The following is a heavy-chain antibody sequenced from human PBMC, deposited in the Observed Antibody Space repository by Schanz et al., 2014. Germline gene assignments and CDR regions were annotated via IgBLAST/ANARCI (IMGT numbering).Heavy chain of an antibody. D-gene: IGHD6-13*01. CDR1: GFTFISYD. CDR2: ISYDGVNT. CDR3: AKEKEEVAADGSFFDY. V-gene: IGHV3-30-3*02. Sequence: VHLEESGGGVVQPGRSLRLSCVASGFTFISYDIHWVRQAPGKGLEWVAVISYDGVNTYYADSVKGRFTISRDNSKNTVNLQMNSLRAEDTAVYYCAKEKEEVAADGSFFDYWGQGTLVTVSS. J-gene: IGHJ4*02.